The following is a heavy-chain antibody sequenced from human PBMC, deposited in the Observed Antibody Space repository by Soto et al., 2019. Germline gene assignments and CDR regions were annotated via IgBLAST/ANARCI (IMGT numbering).Heavy chain of an antibody. D-gene: IGHD3-10*01. V-gene: IGHV3-33*01. CDR1: GFTFSSYG. CDR3: ARDQEATMAPHNFDY. Sequence: PGGSLRLSCAASGFTFSSYGMHWVRQAPGKGLEWVAVIWYDGSNKYYADSVKGRFTISRDNSKNTLYLQMNSLRAEDTAVYYCARDQEATMAPHNFDYWGQGTLVTVSS. J-gene: IGHJ4*02. CDR2: IWYDGSNK.